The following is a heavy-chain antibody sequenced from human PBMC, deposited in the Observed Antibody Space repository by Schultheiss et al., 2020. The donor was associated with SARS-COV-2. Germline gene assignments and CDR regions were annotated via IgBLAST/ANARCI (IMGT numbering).Heavy chain of an antibody. Sequence: GGSLRLSCAASGFTFHTYAMNWVRQAPGKGLEWVSSITGSGGSTYYADSVKGRFTISRDNSKNTLYLQMNSLRAEDTAVYYCAKGGVRDMRFDCWGQGTLVTVSS. D-gene: IGHD2-15*01. J-gene: IGHJ4*02. CDR2: ITGSGGST. V-gene: IGHV3-23*01. CDR3: AKGGVRDMRFDC. CDR1: GFTFHTYA.